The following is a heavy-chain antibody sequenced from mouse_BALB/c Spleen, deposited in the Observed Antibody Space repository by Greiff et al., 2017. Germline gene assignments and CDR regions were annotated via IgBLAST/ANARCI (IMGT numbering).Heavy chain of an antibody. Sequence: EVMLVESGGGLVKPGGSLKLSCAASGFTFSSYAMSWVRQTPEKRLEWVASISSGGSTYYPDSVKGRFTISRDNARNILYLQMSSLRSEDTAMYYCARSQSDGYWYFDVWGAGTTVTVSS. J-gene: IGHJ1*01. V-gene: IGHV5-6-5*01. CDR3: ARSQSDGYWYFDV. CDR1: GFTFSSYA. D-gene: IGHD2-3*01. CDR2: ISSGGST.